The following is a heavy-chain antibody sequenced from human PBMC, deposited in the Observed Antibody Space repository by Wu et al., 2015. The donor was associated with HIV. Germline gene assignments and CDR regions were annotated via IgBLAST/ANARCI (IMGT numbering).Heavy chain of an antibody. CDR3: ARVSRSYSFEPYFFDF. CDR2: INPSAGST. J-gene: IGHJ4*02. V-gene: IGHV1-46*02. CDR1: GYTFNSYF. D-gene: IGHD3-16*01. Sequence: QVQLVQSGAEVKKSGASVKVSCKTSGYTFNSYFIHWVRQAPGQGLEWMGIINPSAGSTSYAQKFQGRVTMTRDTSTATVYMELSSLTSEDTAVYYCARVSRSYSFEPYFFDFWGQGTLVIVSS.